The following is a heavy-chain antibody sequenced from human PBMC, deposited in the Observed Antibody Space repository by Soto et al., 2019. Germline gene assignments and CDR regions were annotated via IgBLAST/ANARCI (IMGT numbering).Heavy chain of an antibody. CDR1: GGTFSSYT. V-gene: IGHV1-69*08. CDR3: ARDGGGDAFDI. CDR2: IIPILGIA. J-gene: IGHJ3*02. Sequence: QVQLVQSGAEVKKPGSSVKVSCKASGGTFSSYTISWVRQAPGQGLEWMGRIIPILGIANYAQKFQGRVTITADKSTSTAYMELSSLRSEDTAVYYCARDGGGDAFDIWGQGTMVTVSS. D-gene: IGHD2-15*01.